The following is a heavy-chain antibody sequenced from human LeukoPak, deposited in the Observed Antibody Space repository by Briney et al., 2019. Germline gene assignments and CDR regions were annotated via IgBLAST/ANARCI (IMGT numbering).Heavy chain of an antibody. V-gene: IGHV4-39*01. J-gene: IGHJ5*02. Sequence: SETLSLTCTVSGGSISSSSYYWGWIRQPPGKGLEWIGSIYYSGSTYYNPSFKSRVTISVDTSKNQFSLKLSSVTAADTAVYYCARRLDYYDSSGYNWFDPWGQGTLVTVSS. D-gene: IGHD3-22*01. CDR1: GGSISSSSYY. CDR3: ARRLDYYDSSGYNWFDP. CDR2: IYYSGST.